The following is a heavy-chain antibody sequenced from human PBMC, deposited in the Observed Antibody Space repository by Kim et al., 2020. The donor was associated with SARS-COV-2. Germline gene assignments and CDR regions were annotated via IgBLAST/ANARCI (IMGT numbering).Heavy chain of an antibody. V-gene: IGHV3-30*18. CDR3: AKDLGPLESDNWFDP. Sequence: GGSLRLSCAASGFTFSSYGMHWVRQAPGKGLEWVAVISYDGSNKYYADSVKGRFTISRDNSKNTLYLQMNSLRAEDTAVYYCAKDLGPLESDNWFDPWGQGTLVTVSS. CDR1: GFTFSSYG. CDR2: ISYDGSNK. J-gene: IGHJ5*02. D-gene: IGHD3-3*01.